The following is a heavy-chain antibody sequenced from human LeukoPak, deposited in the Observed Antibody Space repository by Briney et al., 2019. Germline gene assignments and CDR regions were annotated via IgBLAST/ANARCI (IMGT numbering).Heavy chain of an antibody. Sequence: GSLRLSCAASGFTFSSYEVNRVRQAPGKGLEWVSYISISGSTRYYADSVKGRFTISRDDAKNSLYVQMNSLRVEDTAVYYCAREGRTLTGYPFDYWGQGTLVTVSS. V-gene: IGHV3-48*03. CDR2: ISISGSTR. CDR1: GFTFSSYE. J-gene: IGHJ4*02. D-gene: IGHD3-9*01. CDR3: AREGRTLTGYPFDY.